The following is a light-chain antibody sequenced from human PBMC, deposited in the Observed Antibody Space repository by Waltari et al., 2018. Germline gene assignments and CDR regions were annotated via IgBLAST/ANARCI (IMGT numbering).Light chain of an antibody. Sequence: DIVMTQSPDSLAVSLGERATINSKSSRSVLYQPNNKNYLAWYQQKPGQPPKLLIYWASIRESGVPERFSGSGSETEFTLTIDSLQAEDVAVYYCQQHYSPPNTFGQGTKLEIK. CDR1: RSVLYQPNNKNY. CDR2: WAS. CDR3: QQHYSPPNT. V-gene: IGKV4-1*01. J-gene: IGKJ2*01.